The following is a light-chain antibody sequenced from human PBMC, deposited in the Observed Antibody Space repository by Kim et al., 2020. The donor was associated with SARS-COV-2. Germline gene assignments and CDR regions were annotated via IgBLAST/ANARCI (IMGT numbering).Light chain of an antibody. J-gene: IGLJ3*02. Sequence: GPSITISCTGTSRDICNYNFVSWSQQHPGKAPKLLIYDVSKRPSGVSDRFSGSKSGNTASLTISGLQAEDEADYYCSSHIGSSTWVFGGGTQLTVL. CDR1: SRDICNYNF. CDR2: DVS. CDR3: SSHIGSSTWV. V-gene: IGLV2-14*04.